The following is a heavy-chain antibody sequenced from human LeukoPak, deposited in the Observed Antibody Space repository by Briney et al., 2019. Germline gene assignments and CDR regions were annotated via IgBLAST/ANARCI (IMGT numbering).Heavy chain of an antibody. CDR1: GYSFTSYW. V-gene: IGHV5-51*01. CDR2: IYPGDSDT. D-gene: IGHD6-13*01. J-gene: IGHJ6*02. CDR3: ARRPKQQLVRDYGMDV. Sequence: GESLKISCKSSGYSFTSYWIGWVRQMPGKGLEWMGIIYPGDSDTRYSPSFQGQVTISADKSIGTAYLQWSSLKASDTAMYYCARRPKQQLVRDYGMDVWGQGTTVTVSS.